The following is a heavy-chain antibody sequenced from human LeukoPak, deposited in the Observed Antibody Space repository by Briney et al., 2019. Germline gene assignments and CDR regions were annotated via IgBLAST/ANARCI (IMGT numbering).Heavy chain of an antibody. V-gene: IGHV4-4*07. CDR2: IYTSGST. CDR1: GGSISIYY. D-gene: IGHD5-18*01. Sequence: SETLSLTCTVSGGSISIYYWSWIRQPAGKGLEWIGRIYTSGSTNYNPSLKSRVTMSVDTSKNQFSLKLSSVTAADTAVYYCARGVGIKLWNAFDIWGQGTMVTVSS. J-gene: IGHJ3*02. CDR3: ARGVGIKLWNAFDI.